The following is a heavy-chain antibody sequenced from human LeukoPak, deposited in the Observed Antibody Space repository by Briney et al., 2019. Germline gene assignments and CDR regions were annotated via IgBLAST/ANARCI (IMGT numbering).Heavy chain of an antibody. V-gene: IGHV3-53*01. D-gene: IGHD3-3*01. CDR2: IGSDGGGI. J-gene: IGHJ4*02. CDR1: GFTVSSNY. Sequence: GGSLRLSCAASGFTVSSNYMSWVRQAPGKGLEWVSVIGSDGGGIRYADSVKGRFTISRDNSKNTLYLQMNSLRAEDTAVFYCAGQGRFLEWLPYFDYWGQGTLVTVSS. CDR3: AGQGRFLEWLPYFDY.